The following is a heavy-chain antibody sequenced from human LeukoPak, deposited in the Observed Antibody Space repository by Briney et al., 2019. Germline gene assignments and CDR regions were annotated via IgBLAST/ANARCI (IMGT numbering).Heavy chain of an antibody. D-gene: IGHD2-21*02. CDR3: AKYLAYCGGDCYSNDAFDI. CDR1: GFTFSDYG. J-gene: IGHJ3*02. CDR2: IQSDGSEK. V-gene: IGHV3-30*02. Sequence: GGSLRLSCAASGFTFSDYGMHWVRQAPGKGLEWVAFIQSDGSEKSSADSVKGRFSISRDKSKNTLYLQMNSLRAEDTAVYYCAKYLAYCGGDCYSNDAFDIWGQGTMVTVSS.